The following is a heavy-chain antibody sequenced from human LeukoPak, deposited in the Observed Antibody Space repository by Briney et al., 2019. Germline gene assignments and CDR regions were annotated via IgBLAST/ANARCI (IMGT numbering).Heavy chain of an antibody. Sequence: GRSLRLSCAASRFTFSSYTMHWVRQAPGKGLEWVAVISYDGSNKYYADSVKGRFTISRDDSSNTLYLQINSLRPEDTAVYYCAKDNEECVSSSCYSGYYAMDVWGQGTTVTVSS. D-gene: IGHD2-2*01. V-gene: IGHV3-30-3*01. CDR1: RFTFSSYT. CDR2: ISYDGSNK. CDR3: AKDNEECVSSSCYSGYYAMDV. J-gene: IGHJ6*02.